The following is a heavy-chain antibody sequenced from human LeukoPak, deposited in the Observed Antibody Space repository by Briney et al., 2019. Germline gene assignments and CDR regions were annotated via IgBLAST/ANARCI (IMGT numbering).Heavy chain of an antibody. CDR3: ARRKVRGTGDY. J-gene: IGHJ4*02. D-gene: IGHD1-1*01. V-gene: IGHV3-23*01. CDR2: VSGNGGSS. CDR1: GFTFSNYG. Sequence: GGSLRLSCAASGFTFSNYGMSWVRQAPGKGLEWVSAVSGNGGSSFYADSVKGRFTISRDNSKNTLFLQVDSLRAEDSAIYYCARRKVRGTGDYWGQGTQVTVSS.